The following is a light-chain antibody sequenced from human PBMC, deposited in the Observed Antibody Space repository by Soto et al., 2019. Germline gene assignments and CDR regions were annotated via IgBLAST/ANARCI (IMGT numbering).Light chain of an antibody. J-gene: IGLJ2*01. V-gene: IGLV2-11*01. CDR3: CAYAGSYTFVV. CDR2: DVS. CDR1: SSDVGGYNY. Sequence: QSVLTQPRSVSGSPGQSVTISCTGTSSDVGGYNYVSWYQQHPGKAPKLMIYDVSKRPSGVPDRFSGSKSGNTASLTISGLQAEDEAEDYCCAYAGSYTFVVFGGGTQLTVL.